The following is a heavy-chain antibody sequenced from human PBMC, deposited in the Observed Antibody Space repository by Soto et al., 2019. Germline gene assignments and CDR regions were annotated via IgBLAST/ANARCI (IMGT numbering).Heavy chain of an antibody. J-gene: IGHJ4*02. CDR2: ISSSSRTI. Sequence: EVQLVESGGGWLQLGGSLRLSCAASGSTFGGISINWVRQAQGRGLEWVSYISSSSRTIYYADSVKGRFTISRDNAKNSLYLQMNSLRAEDTAVYYCARANYYGSPGDFDYWGQGTLVTVSS. CDR1: GSTFGGIS. CDR3: ARANYYGSPGDFDY. D-gene: IGHD3-10*01. V-gene: IGHV3-48*01.